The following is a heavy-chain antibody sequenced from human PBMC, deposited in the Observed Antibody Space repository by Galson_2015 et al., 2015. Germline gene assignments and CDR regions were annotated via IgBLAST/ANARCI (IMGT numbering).Heavy chain of an antibody. CDR3: ARDPLWDRTVGSDY. D-gene: IGHD3-16*01. V-gene: IGHV3-74*01. Sequence: SLRLSCAASGFTFCSDWMHWVRQAPGKGLVWISRINSDGTSKTYADSVKGRFTISRDNAKNTLYLQMNSLRAEDTAVYYCARDPLWDRTVGSDYWGQGTLVTVSS. J-gene: IGHJ4*02. CDR2: INSDGTSK. CDR1: GFTFCSDW.